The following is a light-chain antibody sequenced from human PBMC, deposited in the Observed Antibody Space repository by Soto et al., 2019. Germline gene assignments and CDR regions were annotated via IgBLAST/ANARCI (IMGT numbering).Light chain of an antibody. Sequence: DIVITQSPDSLSVSLGERATISCKSSQSVLHNTDNKNYLAWYQQKPGQPPHLLISWASTRESGVTDRFSGSGSGSHFNFTINSLQAADVAVHCYQHFYFIPITFGQGTRLAIK. CDR3: QHFYFIPIT. V-gene: IGKV4-1*01. CDR1: QSVLHNTDNKNY. J-gene: IGKJ5*01. CDR2: WAS.